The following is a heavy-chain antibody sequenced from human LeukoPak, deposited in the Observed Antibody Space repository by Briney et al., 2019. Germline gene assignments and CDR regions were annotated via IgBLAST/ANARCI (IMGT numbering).Heavy chain of an antibody. CDR3: AKRGVVIRVILAGFHKEAYYFPS. V-gene: IGHV3-23*01. CDR2: ISGSGGRT. Sequence: GGSLSLSCAVSGNTLSNYGMSWVPQSPGKGLEGVAGISGSGGRTNYADAVRGRFTISRDNPKHTIYLQMHSLRAADTAVYFCAKRGVVIRVILAGFHKEAYYFPSWGQGALVTVSS. J-gene: IGHJ4*02. CDR1: GNTLSNYG. D-gene: IGHD3-22*01.